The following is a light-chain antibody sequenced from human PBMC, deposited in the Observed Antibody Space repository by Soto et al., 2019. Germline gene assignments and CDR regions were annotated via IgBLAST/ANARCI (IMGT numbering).Light chain of an antibody. CDR1: QGISSY. J-gene: IGKJ1*01. Sequence: AIRVTQSPSSLSASPGDRVTNTCRASQGISSYLAWYQQKPGKAPKLLIYAASTLQSGVPSRFSGSGSGTDFTLTISSLQSEDFATYYCQHYYSYSRTFGQGTKVDIK. CDR3: QHYYSYSRT. CDR2: AAS. V-gene: IGKV1-8*01.